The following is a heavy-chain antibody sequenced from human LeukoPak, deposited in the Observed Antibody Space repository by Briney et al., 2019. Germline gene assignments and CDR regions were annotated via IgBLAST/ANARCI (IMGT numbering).Heavy chain of an antibody. CDR3: AKDRHAPGRYCSSTSCFPFDS. J-gene: IGHJ5*01. CDR1: GFTFSSYA. V-gene: IGHV3-23*01. D-gene: IGHD2-2*01. CDR2: ISGSGGST. Sequence: PGGSLRLSCVASGFTFSSYAMSWVRQAPGKGLEWVSGISGSGGSTYYADSVKGRFTISRDNTKNTLYLQMNSLRAEDTAVYYCAKDRHAPGRYCSSTSCFPFDSWGQGTLVTVSS.